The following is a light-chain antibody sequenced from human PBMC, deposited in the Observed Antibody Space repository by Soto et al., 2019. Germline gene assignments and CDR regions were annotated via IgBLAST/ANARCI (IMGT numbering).Light chain of an antibody. CDR1: QSVRSN. Sequence: EIVMTQSPATLSVSPGERATLSCRASQSVRSNLAWYQQKPGQAPRLLIYGASTTATGIPARFSGSGSGTEFTLTIGSLQSEDFALYYCQQYNNWPHTFGQGTKVEIK. CDR3: QQYNNWPHT. CDR2: GAS. V-gene: IGKV3-15*01. J-gene: IGKJ1*01.